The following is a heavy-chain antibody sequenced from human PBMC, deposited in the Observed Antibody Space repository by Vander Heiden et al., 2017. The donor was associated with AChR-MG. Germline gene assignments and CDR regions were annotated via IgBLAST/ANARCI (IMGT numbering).Heavy chain of an antibody. CDR3: ARRRSDYDFWSGYWKN. CDR2: IYYSGST. D-gene: IGHD3-3*01. J-gene: IGHJ4*02. V-gene: IGHV4-59*01. Sequence: QVQLQESGPGLVKPSETLSRTCTVSGGSISSYYWSWIRQPPGKGLEWIGYIYYSGSTNYNPSLKSRVTISVDTSKNQFSLKLSSVTAADTAVYYCARRRSDYDFWSGYWKNWGQGTLVTVSS. CDR1: GGSISSYY.